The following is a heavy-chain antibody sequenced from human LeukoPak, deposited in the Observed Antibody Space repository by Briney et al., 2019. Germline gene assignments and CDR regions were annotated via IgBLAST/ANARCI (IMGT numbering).Heavy chain of an antibody. CDR2: ISSSGSTI. CDR3: ARAGSEAYYYDSSGYSLVDY. V-gene: IGHV3-11*01. Sequence: GGSLRLSCAASGFTFSDYYMSWIRQAPGKGLEWVSYISSSGSTIYYADSVKGRFTISRDNAKNSLYLQMNSLGAEDTAVYYCARAGSEAYYYDSSGYSLVDYWGQGTLVTVSS. D-gene: IGHD3-22*01. CDR1: GFTFSDYY. J-gene: IGHJ4*02.